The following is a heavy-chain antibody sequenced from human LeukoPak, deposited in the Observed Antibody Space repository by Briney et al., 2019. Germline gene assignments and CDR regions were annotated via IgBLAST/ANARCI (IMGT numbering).Heavy chain of an antibody. V-gene: IGHV3-72*01. CDR1: GFSFSDHY. CDR2: IRKKANNYTT. J-gene: IGHJ4*02. Sequence: GGSLRLSCAASGFSFSDHYMDWVRQAPGKGLEWVGRIRKKANNYTTEYAASVKGRFTISRDDSKNSPYLQMNSLKTDDTAVYFCTRTGSHSPFDYWGQGALVTVSS. D-gene: IGHD1-26*01. CDR3: TRTGSHSPFDY.